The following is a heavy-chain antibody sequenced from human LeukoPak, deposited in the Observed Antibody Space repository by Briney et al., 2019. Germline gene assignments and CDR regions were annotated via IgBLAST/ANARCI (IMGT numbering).Heavy chain of an antibody. V-gene: IGHV3-21*01. CDR3: ARGRSRVAAPFYFDY. CDR2: ISSSSSYI. Sequence: GGSLRLSCAASGFTFSSYSMNWVRQAPGKGLEWVSSISSSSSYIYYADSVKGRFTISRDNAKNLLYLQMNSLRAEDTAVYYCARGRSRVAAPFYFDYWGQGTLVTVSS. D-gene: IGHD6-19*01. J-gene: IGHJ4*02. CDR1: GFTFSSYS.